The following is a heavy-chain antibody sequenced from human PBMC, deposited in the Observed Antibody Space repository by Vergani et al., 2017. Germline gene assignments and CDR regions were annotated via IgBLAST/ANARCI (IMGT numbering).Heavy chain of an antibody. CDR3: ASKRGACRAAYCHSYDF. CDR1: GDSVISTDYH. CDR2: MACSGST. V-gene: IGHV4-39*01. Sequence: QVQLQESGPGLVKPSETLSLTCTVSGDSVISTDYHWGWIRQPPGKGLEWIGSMACSGSTSDNPSLESRISISFETPKNQFSLRLTSVTAADTAVYYCASKRGACRAAYCHSYDFWGPGTLVGVSS. J-gene: IGHJ4*02. D-gene: IGHD2-15*01.